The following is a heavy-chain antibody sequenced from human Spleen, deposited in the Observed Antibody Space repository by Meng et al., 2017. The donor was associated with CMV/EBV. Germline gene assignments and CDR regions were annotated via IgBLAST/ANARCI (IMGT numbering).Heavy chain of an antibody. Sequence: SGFTFSSYWMHWVRQAPGKGLVWVSRINSDGSSTSYADSVKGRFTISRDNAKNTLYLQMNSLRAEDTAVYYCARALVPAAVNWFDPWGQGTLVTVSS. CDR2: INSDGSST. J-gene: IGHJ5*02. CDR3: ARALVPAAVNWFDP. CDR1: GFTFSSYW. D-gene: IGHD2-2*01. V-gene: IGHV3-74*01.